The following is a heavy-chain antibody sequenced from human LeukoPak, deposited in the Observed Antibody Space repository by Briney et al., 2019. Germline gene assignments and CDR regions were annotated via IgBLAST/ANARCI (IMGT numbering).Heavy chain of an antibody. J-gene: IGHJ4*02. CDR3: AIEPRATSN. Sequence: GGSLRLSCAASGFTFSSYGMPWVRQAPGKGLEWVAVIWYDGSNKYYADSVKGRFTISRDNSKNTLYLQMNSLRAEDTAVYYCAIEPRATSNWGQGTLVTVSS. CDR1: GFTFSSYG. CDR2: IWYDGSNK. V-gene: IGHV3-33*01.